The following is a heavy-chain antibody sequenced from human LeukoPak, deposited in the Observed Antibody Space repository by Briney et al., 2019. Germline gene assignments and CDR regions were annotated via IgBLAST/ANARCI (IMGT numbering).Heavy chain of an antibody. D-gene: IGHD1-26*01. Sequence: SETLSLTCTVSGGSISSGSYYWSWIRQPAGKGLEWIGRIYTSGSTNYNPSLKSRVTISVDTSKNQFSLKLSSVTAADTAEYYCARDLSADVWGKGTTVTVSS. V-gene: IGHV4-61*02. CDR2: IYTSGST. CDR1: GGSISSGSYY. J-gene: IGHJ6*04. CDR3: ARDLSADV.